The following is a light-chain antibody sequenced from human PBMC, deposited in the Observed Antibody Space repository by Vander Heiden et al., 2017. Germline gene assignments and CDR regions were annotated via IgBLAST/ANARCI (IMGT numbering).Light chain of an antibody. V-gene: IGLV3-19*01. Sequence: SSELTQDPAVSVALGQTVRITCQGDSLRSYYASWYQQKPGQAPVLVIYGKNNRPSGIPDRFSGSSSGNTASLTITGAQAEEEADYYGNSRDSSGNQPVVFGGGTKLTVL. CDR3: NSRDSSGNQPVV. CDR1: SLRSYY. CDR2: GKN. J-gene: IGLJ2*01.